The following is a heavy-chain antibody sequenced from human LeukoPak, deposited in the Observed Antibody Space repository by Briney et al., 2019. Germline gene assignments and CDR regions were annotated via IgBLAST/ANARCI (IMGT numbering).Heavy chain of an antibody. CDR1: GFTFSSYS. CDR3: ARGSVGGYNGYLGLN. Sequence: GGSLRLSCAAYGFTFSSYSFNWVRQAPGKGLEWVSFITRSSDNINYADSVKGRFTISRDNAKNSLYLQMDNLRAEDTAVYYCARGSVGGYNGYLGLNWGQGTLVTVS. J-gene: IGHJ4*02. V-gene: IGHV3-21*01. D-gene: IGHD5-12*01. CDR2: ITRSSDNI.